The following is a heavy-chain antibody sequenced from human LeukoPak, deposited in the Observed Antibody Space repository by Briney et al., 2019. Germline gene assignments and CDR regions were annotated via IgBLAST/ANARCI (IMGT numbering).Heavy chain of an antibody. J-gene: IGHJ4*02. Sequence: GGSLRLSCAASGFTFTSYDMHWVRQAPGKGLEWVAVISYDGNNKYYADSVKGRFTISRDNSKNTLYLQMNNLRTEDTAVYYCARDTRSYWGQGTLVTVSS. CDR1: GFTFTSYD. D-gene: IGHD3-3*01. CDR3: ARDTRSY. V-gene: IGHV3-30*04. CDR2: ISYDGNNK.